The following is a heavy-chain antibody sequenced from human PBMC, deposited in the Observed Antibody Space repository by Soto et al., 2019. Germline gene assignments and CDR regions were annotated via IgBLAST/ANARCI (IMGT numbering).Heavy chain of an antibody. V-gene: IGHV5-51*01. D-gene: IGHD2-15*01. CDR3: ARRGEDRQQYYYGMDV. Sequence: PGESLKISCKGSGYSFTSYWIGWVRQMPGKGLEWMGIIYPGDSDTRYSPSFQGQDTISADKSISTAYLQWSSLKASDTAMYYCARRGEDRQQYYYGMDVWGQGTTVTV. J-gene: IGHJ6*02. CDR2: IYPGDSDT. CDR1: GYSFTSYW.